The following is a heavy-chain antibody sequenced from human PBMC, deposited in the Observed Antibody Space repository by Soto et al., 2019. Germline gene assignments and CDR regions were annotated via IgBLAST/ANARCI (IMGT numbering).Heavy chain of an antibody. D-gene: IGHD3-16*01. Sequence: EVQLVETGGGLVQPGGSLRLSCAASGFTVSTKYMSWVRQAPGKGLEWVSVIYSGGSTFYADSVRGRFSISRDNSKNTVNLQMNSLSAEDTAVYYCARDPWAAAYWGQGTLVTVSS. V-gene: IGHV3-66*01. CDR1: GFTVSTKY. J-gene: IGHJ4*02. CDR2: IYSGGST. CDR3: ARDPWAAAY.